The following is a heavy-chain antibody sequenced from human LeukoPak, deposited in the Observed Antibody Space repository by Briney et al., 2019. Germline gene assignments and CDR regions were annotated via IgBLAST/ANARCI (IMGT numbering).Heavy chain of an antibody. V-gene: IGHV3-21*01. Sequence: GGSLRLSCAASGFTFDDYGMSWVRQAPGKGLEWVSSIRCDSAFIFYSDSVKGRFTISRDNAKNSLYLQMNSLRAEDTAVYYCASFETVAANWFDPWGQGTLVTASS. CDR2: IRCDSAFI. CDR1: GFTFDDYG. D-gene: IGHD6-19*01. J-gene: IGHJ5*02. CDR3: ASFETVAANWFDP.